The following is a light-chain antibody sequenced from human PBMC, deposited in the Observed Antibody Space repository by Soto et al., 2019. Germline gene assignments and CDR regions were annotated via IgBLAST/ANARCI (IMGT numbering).Light chain of an antibody. J-gene: IGKJ4*01. Sequence: IQLTQSPSSLSASVGDRVTITCRASQGISSYLAWYQQKPGKAPKLLIYAASTLQSGVPSRFSGSGSGTDFTLTSSSLQPEDFATYYCQQLNRPALTFGGGTKVEIK. CDR1: QGISSY. V-gene: IGKV1-9*01. CDR2: AAS. CDR3: QQLNRPALT.